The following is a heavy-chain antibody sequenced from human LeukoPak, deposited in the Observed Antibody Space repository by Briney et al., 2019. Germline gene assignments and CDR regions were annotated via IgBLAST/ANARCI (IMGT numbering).Heavy chain of an antibody. J-gene: IGHJ6*02. D-gene: IGHD4-23*01. Sequence: GRSLRLSCAASGFTFSSYAVHWVRQAPGKGLEWVAVISYDGSNKYYADSVKGRFTISRDNSKNTLYLQMNSLRAEDTAVYYCARDMSPYGGNRYYYYYGMDVWGQGTTVTVSS. CDR3: ARDMSPYGGNRYYYYYGMDV. CDR1: GFTFSSYA. CDR2: ISYDGSNK. V-gene: IGHV3-30-3*01.